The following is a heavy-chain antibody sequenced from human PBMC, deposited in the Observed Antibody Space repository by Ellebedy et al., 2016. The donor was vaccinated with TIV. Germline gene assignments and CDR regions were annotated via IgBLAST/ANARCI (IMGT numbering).Heavy chain of an antibody. D-gene: IGHD6-19*01. CDR3: AKGKVAVAGDFDF. CDR1: GFTFSSYA. J-gene: IGHJ4*02. V-gene: IGHV3-30*07. Sequence: GGSLRLSCAASGFTFSSYAMHWVRQAPGKGLEWVAVISYDGSNKYYADSVKGRFTISRDNSKNTLYMQMNSLRGEDTAVYYCAKGKVAVAGDFDFWGQGTLVTVSS. CDR2: ISYDGSNK.